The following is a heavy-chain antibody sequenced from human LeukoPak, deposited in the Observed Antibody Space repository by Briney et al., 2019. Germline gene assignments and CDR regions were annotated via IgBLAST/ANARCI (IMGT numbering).Heavy chain of an antibody. J-gene: IGHJ4*02. CDR2: IRYDGSNK. V-gene: IGHV3-30*02. CDR3: ARAPSYYYDSSGYSDY. D-gene: IGHD3-22*01. Sequence: GRSLRLSCSASGFTFSSYGMHWVRQAPGKGLEWVAFIRYDGSNKYYADSVKGRFTISRDNSKNTLYLQMNSLRAEDTAVYYCARAPSYYYDSSGYSDYWGQGTLVTVSS. CDR1: GFTFSSYG.